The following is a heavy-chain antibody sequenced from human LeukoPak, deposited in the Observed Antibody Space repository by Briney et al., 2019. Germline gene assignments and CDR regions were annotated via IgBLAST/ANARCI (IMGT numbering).Heavy chain of an antibody. D-gene: IGHD3-22*01. CDR1: GYRFSNYW. Sequence: GESLKISCKGSGYRFSNYWIAWVRQMPGKGLEWMGLIYPGDSDTKYSPSFQGQVTISADKSISTAYLQWSSLRASDTAMYYCARQPNYFDTRGYLSHAFDIWGQGTTVTVS. V-gene: IGHV5-51*01. CDR2: IYPGDSDT. CDR3: ARQPNYFDTRGYLSHAFDI. J-gene: IGHJ3*02.